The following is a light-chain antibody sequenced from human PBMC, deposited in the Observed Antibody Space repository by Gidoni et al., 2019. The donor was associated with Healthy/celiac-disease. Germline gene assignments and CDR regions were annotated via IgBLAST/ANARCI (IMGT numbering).Light chain of an antibody. CDR1: SSDVGGYNY. Sequence: QSALTQPRSVSGSPGQSVTISCTGTSSDVGGYNYVSCYQQHPGKAPKLMIYDVSKRPSGVPDRFSGSQSGNTASLTISGLQAEDEADYYCCSYAGSYVVFGGGTKLTVL. CDR3: CSYAGSYVV. CDR2: DVS. V-gene: IGLV2-11*01. J-gene: IGLJ2*01.